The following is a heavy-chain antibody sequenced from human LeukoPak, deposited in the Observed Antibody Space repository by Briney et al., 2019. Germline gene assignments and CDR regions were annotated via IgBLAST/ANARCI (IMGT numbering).Heavy chain of an antibody. J-gene: IGHJ3*02. V-gene: IGHV4-61*05. CDR1: GGSISSSSYY. CDR3: ARRVGRAFDI. Sequence: SETLSLTCTVSGGSISSSSYYWGWIRQPPGKGLEWIGYIYYSGSTNYNPSLKSRVTISVDTSKNQFSLKLSSVTAADTAVYYCARRVGRAFDIWGQGTMVTVSS. CDR2: IYYSGST.